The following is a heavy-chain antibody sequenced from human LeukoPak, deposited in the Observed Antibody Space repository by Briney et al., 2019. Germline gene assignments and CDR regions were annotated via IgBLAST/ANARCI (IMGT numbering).Heavy chain of an antibody. Sequence: GGSLRLSCAASGFTFSDYYMSWIRQAPGKGLEWVSYISSSSSYTNYADSVKGRFTISRDNAKNSLYLQMSSLRAEDTAVYYCARYYYDSSGYYSYDYWGQGTLVTVSS. CDR3: ARYYYDSSGYYSYDY. D-gene: IGHD3-22*01. J-gene: IGHJ4*02. CDR1: GFTFSDYY. V-gene: IGHV3-11*06. CDR2: ISSSSSYT.